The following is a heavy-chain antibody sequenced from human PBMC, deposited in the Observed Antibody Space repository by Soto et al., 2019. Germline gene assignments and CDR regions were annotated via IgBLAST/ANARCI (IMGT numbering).Heavy chain of an antibody. J-gene: IGHJ6*02. V-gene: IGHV1-69*01. CDR1: GGTFSSFT. D-gene: IGHD3-10*02. CDR3: ARVQPVVRESNITGSPVMDV. CDR2: IIPFFGTS. Sequence: QVQLVQSGAEVKKPGSSVKVSCKASGGTFSSFTFSWVRQAPGQGLEWMGGIIPFFGTSNYAQKFQGRVTITADESTSTAYMELSSLRSEDTAVYYCARVQPVVRESNITGSPVMDVWGQGTKVTVSS.